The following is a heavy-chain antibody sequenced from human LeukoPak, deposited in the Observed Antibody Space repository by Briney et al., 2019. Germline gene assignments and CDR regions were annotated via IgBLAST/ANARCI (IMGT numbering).Heavy chain of an antibody. CDR3: ARGSIAARPGSWDWFDP. V-gene: IGHV3-21*01. D-gene: IGHD6-6*01. J-gene: IGHJ5*02. CDR2: ITSTSTYI. Sequence: GGSLRLSCAVSGSTFSTYNMNWVRQAPGKGLEWVSSITSTSTYIYYADSVKGRFTISRDNAKNSLYLQMNGLRAEDTAVYYCARGSIAARPGSWDWFDPWGQGTLVTVSS. CDR1: GSTFSTYN.